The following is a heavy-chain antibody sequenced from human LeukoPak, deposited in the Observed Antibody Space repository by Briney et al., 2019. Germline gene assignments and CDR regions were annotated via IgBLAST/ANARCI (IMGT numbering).Heavy chain of an antibody. V-gene: IGHV4-39*01. D-gene: IGHD3-16*02. J-gene: IGHJ4*02. CDR1: GGSISSSSYY. CDR3: ARTRSVPRGYPDY. CDR2: IYYSGST. Sequence: SETLSLTCTVSGGSISSSSYYWGWIRQPPGKGLEWIGSIYYSGSTYYNPSLKIRVTISVDTSKNQFSLKLSSVTAADTAVYYCARTRSVPRGYPDYWGQGTLVTVSS.